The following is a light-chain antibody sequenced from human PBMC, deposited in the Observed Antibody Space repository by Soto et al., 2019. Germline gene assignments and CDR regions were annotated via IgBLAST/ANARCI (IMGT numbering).Light chain of an antibody. J-gene: IGLJ1*01. Sequence: QSVLTQPPSVSGAPGQRVTISCTGSSSNIGAHYDVHWYQQLPGTAPKLLIYGNTNRPSGVPDRFSGSKSGTSASLAITGLQAEDEADYYRQSYDSSLSVYVFGSGTKITVL. V-gene: IGLV1-40*01. CDR1: SSNIGAHYD. CDR3: QSYDSSLSVYV. CDR2: GNT.